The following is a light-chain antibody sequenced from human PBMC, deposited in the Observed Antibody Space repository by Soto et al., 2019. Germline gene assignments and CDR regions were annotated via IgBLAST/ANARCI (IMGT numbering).Light chain of an antibody. J-gene: IGKJ4*01. CDR3: QQYYSTPLT. V-gene: IGKV4-1*01. CDR2: WAS. CDR1: QSVLYSSNNKNY. Sequence: IVMTQSPDSLAVSLGERATINCKSSQSVLYSSNNKNYLAWYQQKPGQPPKLLIYWASTREPGVPDRFSGSGSGTDFTLTISSLQAEDVAVYYCQQYYSTPLTFGGGTKVDI.